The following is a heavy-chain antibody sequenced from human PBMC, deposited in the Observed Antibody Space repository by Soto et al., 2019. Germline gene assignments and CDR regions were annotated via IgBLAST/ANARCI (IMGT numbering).Heavy chain of an antibody. Sequence: SQTLSLPCAISGDSVSSNSAAWNWIRQSPSRGLEWLGRTYYRSKWYNDYAVSVKSRVSINPDTSKNQFALQLNSVTPEDTAVYSGASGTGEGVRVVIIKYYYYGMDVWGQGTTVTVSS. CDR2: TYYRSKWYN. J-gene: IGHJ6*02. CDR1: GDSVSSNSAA. V-gene: IGHV6-1*01. D-gene: IGHD3-3*01. CDR3: ASGTGEGVRVVIIKYYYYGMDV.